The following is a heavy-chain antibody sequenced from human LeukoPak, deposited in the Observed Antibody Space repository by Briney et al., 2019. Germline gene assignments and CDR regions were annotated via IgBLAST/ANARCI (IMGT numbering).Heavy chain of an antibody. CDR1: GYTFTGYY. CDR3: ARAYGSSRWVYNYYDSSGYYAHLFDY. D-gene: IGHD3-22*01. J-gene: IGHJ4*02. V-gene: IGHV1-2*02. Sequence: GASVKVSCKASGYTFTGYYMHWVRQAPGQGLEWMGWINPNSGGTNYAQKFQGRVTMTRDTSISTAYMELSRLRSDDTAVYYCARAYGSSRWVYNYYDSSGYYAHLFDYWGQGTLVTVSS. CDR2: INPNSGGT.